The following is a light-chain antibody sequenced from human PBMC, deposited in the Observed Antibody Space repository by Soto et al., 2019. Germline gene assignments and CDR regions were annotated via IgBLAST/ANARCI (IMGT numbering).Light chain of an antibody. Sequence: QSALTQPASVSWSPGQSITISCTGTNSDVGGYDYVSWYQQHPGKAPKLMIYEVTNRPSGVSNRFSGSKSGNTASLTISGLQAEDEADYYCSSSTSSSTLVFGGGTKLTVL. CDR2: EVT. J-gene: IGLJ3*02. CDR3: SSSTSSSTLV. V-gene: IGLV2-14*01. CDR1: NSDVGGYDY.